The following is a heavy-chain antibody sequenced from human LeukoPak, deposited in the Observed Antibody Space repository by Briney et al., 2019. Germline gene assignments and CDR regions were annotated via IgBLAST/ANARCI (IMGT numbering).Heavy chain of an antibody. J-gene: IGHJ4*02. CDR3: VKDLRSDFMGVLSRYLSY. V-gene: IGHV3-64D*09. Sequence: GGSLRLSCSASGFTFSSFAMRWVRQAPGKGLEYGAAISRNGGSTYYADSVKGRFTISRDNSKSTLYLQMSSLRAEDTAVYLCVKDLRSDFMGVLSRYLSYWGQGTLVTVSS. D-gene: IGHD2/OR15-2a*01. CDR2: ISRNGGST. CDR1: GFTFSSFA.